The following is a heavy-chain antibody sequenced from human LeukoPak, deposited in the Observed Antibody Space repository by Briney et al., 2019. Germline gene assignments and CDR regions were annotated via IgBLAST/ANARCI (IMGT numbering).Heavy chain of an antibody. CDR3: AELGITMIGGV. CDR1: GATFSSYE. Sequence: GGSLRLSCAASGATFSSYEMNWVRQAPGKGLEWASYISSSGSTIYYADLVKGPLTISRDNAKNSLYLQTNSLRAEATAVYYCAELGITMIGGVWGKGTTVTISS. V-gene: IGHV3-48*03. CDR2: ISSSGSTI. D-gene: IGHD3-10*02. J-gene: IGHJ6*04.